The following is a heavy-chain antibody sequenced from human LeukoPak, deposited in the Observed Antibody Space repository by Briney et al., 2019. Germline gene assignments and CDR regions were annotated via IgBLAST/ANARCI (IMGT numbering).Heavy chain of an antibody. CDR3: AKGRNVLRYPYGMDV. D-gene: IGHD3-9*01. J-gene: IGHJ6*02. CDR1: GFTFSSYA. Sequence: GGSLRLSCAASGFTFSSYAMSWVRQAPGKGLEWVSAISASGGSTYYADSVKGRFTISRDNSKNTLYLQMNSLRAEDTAVYYCAKGRNVLRYPYGMDVWGQGTTVTVSS. CDR2: ISASGGST. V-gene: IGHV3-23*01.